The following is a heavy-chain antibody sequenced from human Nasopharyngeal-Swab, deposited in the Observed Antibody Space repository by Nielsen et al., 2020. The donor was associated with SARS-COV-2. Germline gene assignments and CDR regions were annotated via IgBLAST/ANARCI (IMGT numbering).Heavy chain of an antibody. CDR2: IYPGDSDT. J-gene: IGHJ5*02. V-gene: IGHV5-51*01. CDR1: GYSFTSYW. Sequence: GESLKISCKGSGYSFTSYWIGWVRQIPGKGLEWMGIIYPGDSDTRYSPSFQGQVAISADKSISTAYLQWSSLKASDTAMYYCARHTRYSSSWYRAEKPNWFDPWGQGTLVTVSS. D-gene: IGHD6-13*01. CDR3: ARHTRYSSSWYRAEKPNWFDP.